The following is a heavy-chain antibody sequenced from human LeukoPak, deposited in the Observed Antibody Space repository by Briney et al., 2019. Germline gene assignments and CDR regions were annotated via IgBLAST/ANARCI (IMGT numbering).Heavy chain of an antibody. J-gene: IGHJ4*02. Sequence: GSLRLSCAASGFTFTTNAMSWVRQAPGKGLEWVSAISGRTGGTYSADSVNGRFTISTDNSKSTLYLQMDSLRAEDTAVYYCAKCGNSGCHLIDYWGQGTLVTVSS. V-gene: IGHV3-23*01. CDR3: AKCGNSGCHLIDY. CDR1: GFTFTTNA. D-gene: IGHD5-12*01. CDR2: ISGRTGGT.